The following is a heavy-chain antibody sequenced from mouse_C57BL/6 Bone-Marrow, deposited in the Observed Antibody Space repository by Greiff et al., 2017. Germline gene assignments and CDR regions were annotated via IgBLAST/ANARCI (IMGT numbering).Heavy chain of an antibody. J-gene: IGHJ1*03. Sequence: VMLVESGPELVKPGASVKLSCKASGYTFTSYDINWVKQRPGQGLEWIGWIYPRDGSTKYNEKFKGKATLTVDTSSSTAYMERHSLTSEDSAVYFCARDYGSSYWFFDVWGTGTTVTVSS. D-gene: IGHD1-1*01. CDR3: ARDYGSSYWFFDV. CDR2: IYPRDGST. V-gene: IGHV1-85*01. CDR1: GYTFTSYD.